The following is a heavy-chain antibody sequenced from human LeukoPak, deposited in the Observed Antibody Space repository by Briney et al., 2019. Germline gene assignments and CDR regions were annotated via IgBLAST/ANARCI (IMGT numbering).Heavy chain of an antibody. V-gene: IGHV4-59*08. CDR1: GGSISSYY. J-gene: IGHJ4*02. D-gene: IGHD1-26*01. CDR2: ISYTGTT. Sequence: SETLSLTCTVSGGSISSYYWSWIRRPPGKGLEWIAYISYTGTTNYNPSLESRVTISVDTSKNQLSLKVKSVTAADTAVYYCGRHQRGSHFDYWGQGILVTVSS. CDR3: GRHQRGSHFDY.